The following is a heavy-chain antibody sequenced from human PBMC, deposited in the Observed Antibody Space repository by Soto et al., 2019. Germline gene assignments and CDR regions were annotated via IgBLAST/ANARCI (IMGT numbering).Heavy chain of an antibody. J-gene: IGHJ4*02. V-gene: IGHV2-5*02. CDR3: AHRRDNWNQFDY. CDR1: GFSLSTSGVS. Sequence: QITLKESGPTLVKPTQTLTLTCTFSGFSLSTSGVSVGWIRQPPGKALEWLALIYWDDDKRYSPSLKSRLTIXKXXSKNQVVLTMTNMDPVDTATYYCAHRRDNWNQFDYWGQGTLVTVSS. D-gene: IGHD1-20*01. CDR2: IYWDDDK.